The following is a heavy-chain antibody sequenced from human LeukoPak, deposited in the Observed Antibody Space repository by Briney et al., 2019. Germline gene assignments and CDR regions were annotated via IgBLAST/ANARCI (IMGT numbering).Heavy chain of an antibody. J-gene: IGHJ4*02. CDR3: ARGRGSSWYYFDS. CDR2: IYTSGST. V-gene: IGHV4-61*02. Sequence: PSQTLSLTCTVSGGSISSGSYYWSWIRQPAGKGLEWIGRIYTSGSTNYNPSLKSRVTISVDTSKNQFSLKLSSVTAADTAVYYCARGRGSSWYYFDSWGQGTLVTVSS. D-gene: IGHD6-13*01. CDR1: GGSISSGSYY.